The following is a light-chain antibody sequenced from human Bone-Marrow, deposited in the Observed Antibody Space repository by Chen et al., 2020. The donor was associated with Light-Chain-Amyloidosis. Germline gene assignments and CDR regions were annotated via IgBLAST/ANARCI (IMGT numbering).Light chain of an antibody. J-gene: IGLJ3*02. Sequence: QSAPTQPAPGSGSPGQSITIPCPGTSSDVGSYNLVSWYQQHPGKAPKLMIYDGSKRPAGVSNRFSGSKSGNTASLTITGLQAEDEADYYCCSYAGSSTWVFGGGTKLTVL. V-gene: IGLV2-23*01. CDR1: SSDVGSYNL. CDR2: DGS. CDR3: CSYAGSSTWV.